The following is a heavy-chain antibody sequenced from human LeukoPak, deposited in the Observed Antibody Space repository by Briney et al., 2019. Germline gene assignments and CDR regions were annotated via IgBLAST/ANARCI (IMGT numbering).Heavy chain of an antibody. CDR1: GFTFSSYS. D-gene: IGHD2-8*01. V-gene: IGHV3-48*01. J-gene: IGHJ4*02. Sequence: GGSLRLSCAASGFTFSSYSMNWVRQAPGKGLEWVSYISSSSSTIYYADSVKGRFTISRDNAKNSLYLQMNSLRAEDTAVYYCARALIGYYFDYWGQGTLVTVSS. CDR2: ISSSSSTI. CDR3: ARALIGYYFDY.